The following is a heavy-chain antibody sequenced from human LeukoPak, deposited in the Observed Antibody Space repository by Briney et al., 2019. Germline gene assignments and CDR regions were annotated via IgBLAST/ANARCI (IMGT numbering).Heavy chain of an antibody. CDR3: AKENTGDFDY. CDR2: ISSDGSSK. V-gene: IGHV3-30*18. D-gene: IGHD3-10*01. Sequence: QSGGSLRLSCAASGFTFSSYDMYWVRQAPGKGLEWVAVISSDGSSKYYADSVKGRFTISRDNSRNTLYLHMNSLRPEDTAVYYCAKENTGDFDYWGQGTLVTVSS. J-gene: IGHJ4*02. CDR1: GFTFSSYD.